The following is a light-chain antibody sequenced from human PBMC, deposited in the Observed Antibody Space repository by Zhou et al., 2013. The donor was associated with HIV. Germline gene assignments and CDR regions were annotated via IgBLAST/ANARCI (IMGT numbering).Light chain of an antibody. CDR2: ASS. J-gene: IGKJ1*01. CDR1: QAISNY. V-gene: IGKV1-27*01. CDR3: QQYDSASRT. Sequence: DIQMTQSPSSLSASIGDRVTITCRASQAISNYLAWYQQKPGKAPKLLIYASSILQSGVPSRFSGSGSGTDFTLTINSLQSEDIATYYCQQYDSASRTFGQGTRVQI.